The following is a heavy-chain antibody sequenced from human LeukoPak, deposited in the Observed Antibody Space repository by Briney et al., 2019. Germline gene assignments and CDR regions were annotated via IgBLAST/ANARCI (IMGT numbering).Heavy chain of an antibody. CDR1: GFTFSSYW. CDR2: ISSSSSYI. V-gene: IGHV3-21*01. D-gene: IGHD6-13*01. J-gene: IGHJ4*02. Sequence: GGSLRLSCAASGFTFSSYWMSWVRQAPGKGLEWVSSISSSSSYIYYADSMKGRFTISRDNAKNSLYLQMNSLRAEDTAVYYCARASYSSSFDYWGQGTLVTVSS. CDR3: ARASYSSSFDY.